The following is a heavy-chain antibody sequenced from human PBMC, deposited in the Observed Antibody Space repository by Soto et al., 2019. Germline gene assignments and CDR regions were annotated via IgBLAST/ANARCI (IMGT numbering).Heavy chain of an antibody. CDR2: ISHSGST. CDR3: ARGLYYYDSSGYYYAGYFDY. J-gene: IGHJ4*02. Sequence: QVQLQQWGAGLLKPSETLSLTCAVYGGSFSGYYWSWIRQPPGKGLEWIGEISHSGSTNYNPSLKSRVTISVDMSKNQFSLKLSSVTAADTAVYYCARGLYYYDSSGYYYAGYFDYWGQGTLVTVSS. CDR1: GGSFSGYY. D-gene: IGHD3-22*01. V-gene: IGHV4-34*01.